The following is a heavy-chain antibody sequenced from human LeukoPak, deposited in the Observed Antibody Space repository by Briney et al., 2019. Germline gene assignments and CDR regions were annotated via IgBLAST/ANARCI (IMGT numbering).Heavy chain of an antibody. J-gene: IGHJ4*02. Sequence: GGSLRLSCAASGFTFSSYGMNWVRQAPGKGLEWVSSISSSSSYIYYADSVKGRFTISRDNAKNSLYLQMNSLRAEDTAVYYCASGVADSCSSGKICGYWGQGTLVTVSS. CDR3: ASGVADSCSSGKICGY. V-gene: IGHV3-21*01. CDR2: ISSSSSYI. CDR1: GFTFSSYG. D-gene: IGHD2-15*01.